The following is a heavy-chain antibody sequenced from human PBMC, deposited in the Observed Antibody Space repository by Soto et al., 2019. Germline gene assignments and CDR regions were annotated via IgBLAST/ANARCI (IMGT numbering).Heavy chain of an antibody. V-gene: IGHV3-7*03. CDR1: GFTFSNYW. D-gene: IGHD4-17*01. J-gene: IGHJ4*02. CDR3: ARAPDYGPHFDH. Sequence: AGGSLRLSCTASGFTFSNYWMTWVRQAPGKGQELGSSVRKGGGEGYSVDPGRRRFTITRDNAKNSLFLQMNSLRADDTALYYCARAPDYGPHFDHWGQGTMVTVSS. CDR2: VRKGGGEG.